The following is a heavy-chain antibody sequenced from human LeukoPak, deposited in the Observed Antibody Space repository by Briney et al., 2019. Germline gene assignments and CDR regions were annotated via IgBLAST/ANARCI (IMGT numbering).Heavy chain of an antibody. CDR2: IKSDGSTT. Sequence: GGSLRLSCAASGFTFSSYWMHWVRQAPGKRLVWVSHIKSDGSTTNYADSVKGRFTISRDNAKNTLYLQMNSLRAEDTAVYYCVRVVNYSFDYWGQGTLVPVSS. J-gene: IGHJ4*02. CDR3: VRVVNYSFDY. CDR1: GFTFSSYW. D-gene: IGHD1-7*01. V-gene: IGHV3-74*01.